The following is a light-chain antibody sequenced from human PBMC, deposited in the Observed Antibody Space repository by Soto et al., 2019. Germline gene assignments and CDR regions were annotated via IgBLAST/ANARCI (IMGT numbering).Light chain of an antibody. CDR1: QSVPRSY. J-gene: IGKJ5*01. CDR2: GTS. V-gene: IGKV3-20*01. CDR3: QQYGSSIT. Sequence: IVLTQSPSTLSLSPGERATLSCRASQSVPRSYLAWYQQKPGQAPRLLIYGTSSRATGIPDRFNGSGSGTDFTLTISRLEPEDFAVFYCQQYGSSITFCQGTLLEIK.